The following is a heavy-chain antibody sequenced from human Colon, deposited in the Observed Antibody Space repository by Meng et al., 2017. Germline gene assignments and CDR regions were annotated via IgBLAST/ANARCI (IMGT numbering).Heavy chain of an antibody. V-gene: IGHV3-74*01. Sequence: GESLKISCAASGFTFSSYWMHWVRQAPGKWLVWVSRINSDGSSTNYADSVRGRFSISRDNTKNTLYLQMNSLRAEDTAVYYCSTQSQDYWGQGTLVTVSS. CDR3: STQSQDY. J-gene: IGHJ4*02. CDR1: GFTFSSYW. CDR2: INSDGSST.